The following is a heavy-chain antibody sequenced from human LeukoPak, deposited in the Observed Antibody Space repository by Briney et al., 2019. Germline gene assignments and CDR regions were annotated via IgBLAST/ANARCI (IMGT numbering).Heavy chain of an antibody. D-gene: IGHD6-19*01. CDR2: IVGNGGST. J-gene: IGHJ4*02. CDR3: VKDQCWVSGWYGYFDY. Sequence: GGSLRLSCSASGFTFSDYAMHWVRQAPGKGLEYVSAIVGNGGSTYYADSVKGRFTISRDNSKNTVYLQMSSLRPDDTAVYYCVKDQCWVSGWYGYFDYWGQGTLVSVSS. V-gene: IGHV3-64D*09. CDR1: GFTFSDYA.